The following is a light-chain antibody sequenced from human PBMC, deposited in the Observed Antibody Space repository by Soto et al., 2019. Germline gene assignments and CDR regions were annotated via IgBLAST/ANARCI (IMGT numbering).Light chain of an antibody. CDR2: DAS. Sequence: IVLTQSPATLCLSPGERATLSCRASQSVSSYLAWYQQKPGQAPRLLIYDASNRATGIPARFSGSGSGTDLTLTISSLEPEDFAVYYCQHRSNWPPWTFGQGTRVEI. CDR1: QSVSSY. V-gene: IGKV3-11*01. CDR3: QHRSNWPPWT. J-gene: IGKJ1*01.